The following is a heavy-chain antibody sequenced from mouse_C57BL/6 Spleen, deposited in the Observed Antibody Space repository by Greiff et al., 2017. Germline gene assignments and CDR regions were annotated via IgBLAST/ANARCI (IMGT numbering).Heavy chain of an antibody. J-gene: IGHJ4*01. D-gene: IGHD4-1*01. Sequence: QVQLQQPGAELVKPGASVKLSCKASGYTFTSYWMQWVKQRPGQGLEWIGEIDPSDSYTNYKQKFKGKATLTVATSSSTAYMQLSSLTSEDSAVYYCARGLTGDAMDYWGQGTSVTVSS. V-gene: IGHV1-50*01. CDR3: ARGLTGDAMDY. CDR2: IDPSDSYT. CDR1: GYTFTSYW.